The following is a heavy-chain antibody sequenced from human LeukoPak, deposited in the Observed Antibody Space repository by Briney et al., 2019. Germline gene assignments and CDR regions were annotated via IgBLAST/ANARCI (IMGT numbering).Heavy chain of an antibody. V-gene: IGHV3-21*01. CDR3: ARDWKVGHDY. CDR1: GFTFSSFA. J-gene: IGHJ4*02. CDR2: ISSSSSYI. Sequence: PGGSLRLSCAASGFTFSSFAMSWVRQAPGKGLEWVSSISSSSSYIYYADSVKGRFTISRDNAKNSLYLQMNSLRAEDTAVYYCARDWKVGHDYWGQGTLVTVSS. D-gene: IGHD1-1*01.